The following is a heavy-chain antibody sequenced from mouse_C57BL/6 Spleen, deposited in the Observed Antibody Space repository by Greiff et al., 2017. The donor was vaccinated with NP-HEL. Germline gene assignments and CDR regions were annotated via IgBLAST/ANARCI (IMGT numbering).Heavy chain of an antibody. J-gene: IGHJ1*03. V-gene: IGHV1-64*01. Sequence: VQLQQLGAELVKPGASVKLSCKASGYTFTSYWMHWVKQRPGQGLEWIGMIHPNSGSTNYNEKFKSKATLTVDKSSSTAYMQLSSLTSEDSAVYYCARREDYWYFDVWGTGTTVTVSS. CDR1: GYTFTSYW. CDR3: ARREDYWYFDV. CDR2: IHPNSGST.